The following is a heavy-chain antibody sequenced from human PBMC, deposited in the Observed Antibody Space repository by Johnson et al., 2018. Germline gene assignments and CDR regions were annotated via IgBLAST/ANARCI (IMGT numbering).Heavy chain of an antibody. CDR3: ARVPEYPSNRFDS. CDR2: ISGRGTEV. D-gene: IGHD6-6*01. J-gene: IGHJ5*01. V-gene: IGHV3-21*01. Sequence: VQLVESGGGLVKPGGSLRLSCVASGFIFSGYKMDWVRQAPGQGLEWVSSISGRGTEVLYTDAVKGRFSISRDNADNSLFLQMNSLGVEDTAVYYCARVPEYPSNRFDSWGQGTLVTVSS. CDR1: GFIFSGYK.